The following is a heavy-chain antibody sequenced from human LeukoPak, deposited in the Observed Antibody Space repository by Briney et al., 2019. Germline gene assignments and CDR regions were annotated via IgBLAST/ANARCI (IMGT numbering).Heavy chain of an antibody. V-gene: IGHV3-23*01. CDR3: ARKECGSTSCYTREYFQY. CDR1: GFTFSSYS. J-gene: IGHJ1*01. D-gene: IGHD2-2*02. CDR2: ISGSGEST. Sequence: GGSLRLSCAASGFTFSSYSMIWVRQAPGKGLEWASVISGSGESTNYADSVRGRFTISRDNVHNTLYLQMHSLRAEDTAIYFCARKECGSTSCYTREYFQYWGQGTLVTVSS.